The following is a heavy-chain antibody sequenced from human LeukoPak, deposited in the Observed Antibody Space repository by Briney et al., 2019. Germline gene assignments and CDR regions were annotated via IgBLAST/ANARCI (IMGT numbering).Heavy chain of an antibody. J-gene: IGHJ4*02. Sequence: GGSLRLSCAASGFTVSSNYMSWVRQAPGKGLEGVSVIYSGGSTYYADSVKGRFTISRDNSKNTLYLQMNSLRAEDTAVYYCARGDGYYDSSGYWDYWGQGTLVTVSS. CDR1: GFTVSSNY. CDR2: IYSGGST. V-gene: IGHV3-53*01. D-gene: IGHD3-22*01. CDR3: ARGDGYYDSSGYWDY.